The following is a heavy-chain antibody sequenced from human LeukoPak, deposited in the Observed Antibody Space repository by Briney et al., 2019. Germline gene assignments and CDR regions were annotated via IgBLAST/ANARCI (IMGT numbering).Heavy chain of an antibody. CDR1: GFTFSSYA. J-gene: IGHJ3*02. CDR2: ISGSGGST. CDR3: AGDFWNGYYRINAFDI. D-gene: IGHD3/OR15-3a*01. V-gene: IGHV3-23*01. Sequence: GGSLRLSCAASGFTFSSYAMSWVRQVPGKGLEWVSAISGSGGSTYYADSVKGRFTISRDNSKNTLYLQMNSLRAEDTAVYYCAGDFWNGYYRINAFDIWGQGTMVTVSS.